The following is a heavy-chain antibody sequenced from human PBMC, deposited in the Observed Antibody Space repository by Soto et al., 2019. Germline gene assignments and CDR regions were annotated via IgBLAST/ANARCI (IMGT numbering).Heavy chain of an antibody. Sequence: QVQLVQSGAEVKKPGASVKVSCKASGYTFTSYGISWVRQAPGQGLEWMGWISAYNGNTNYAQKLQGRVTMTTDTSTSTADMVLRSLRSDDTAVYYCARFDVETMVRHYYYYYMDVWGKGTTVTVSS. D-gene: IGHD3-10*01. CDR3: ARFDVETMVRHYYYYYMDV. CDR1: GYTFTSYG. CDR2: ISAYNGNT. V-gene: IGHV1-18*01. J-gene: IGHJ6*03.